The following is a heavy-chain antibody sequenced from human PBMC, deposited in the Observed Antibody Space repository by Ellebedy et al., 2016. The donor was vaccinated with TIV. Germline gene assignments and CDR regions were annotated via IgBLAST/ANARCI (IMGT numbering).Heavy chain of an antibody. CDR3: ATQARYGDYAVQVNPWFDP. Sequence: GESLKISCAASGFNFRSYWMAWVRQAPGKGLEWVAKIRQEGDEIYYVESVKGRFTISRDNAKNSLFLQMNSLRVEDTAVYYCATQARYGDYAVQVNPWFDPWGQGTLVTVSS. CDR1: GFNFRSYW. V-gene: IGHV3-7*01. D-gene: IGHD4-17*01. CDR2: IRQEGDEI. J-gene: IGHJ5*02.